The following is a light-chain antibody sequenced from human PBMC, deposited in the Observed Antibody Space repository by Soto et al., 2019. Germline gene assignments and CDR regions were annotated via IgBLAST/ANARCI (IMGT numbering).Light chain of an antibody. V-gene: IGKV3D-20*01. CDR3: QQYGSSPIT. CDR2: DTS. CDR1: QSVSSSY. J-gene: IGKJ5*01. Sequence: IVLTQSPATLSLSPGETATLSCGASQSVSSSYVAWYQHKPGLAPRLLIHDTSSMAIGIPDRLSGSKSGTNFTLTIRRMEPEDVGMYYCQQYGSSPITFGQGTQLDMK.